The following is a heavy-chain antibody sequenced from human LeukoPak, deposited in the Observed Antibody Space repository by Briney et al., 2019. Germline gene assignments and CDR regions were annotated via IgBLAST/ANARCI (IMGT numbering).Heavy chain of an antibody. Sequence: SETLSLTCTVSNGSISSFYWSWIRQPPGKGLEWIGYISYSGSTNYNPSLKSRVTISADRSKNQFSLKLSSVTAADTAVYYCARVREWFDPWGQGTLVTVSS. CDR2: ISYSGST. J-gene: IGHJ5*02. V-gene: IGHV4-59*01. D-gene: IGHD5-24*01. CDR3: ARVREWFDP. CDR1: NGSISSFY.